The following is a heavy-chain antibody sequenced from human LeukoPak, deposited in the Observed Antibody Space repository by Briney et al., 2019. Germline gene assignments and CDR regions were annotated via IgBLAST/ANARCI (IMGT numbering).Heavy chain of an antibody. CDR1: GYTFTGYY. V-gene: IGHV1-2*02. Sequence: ASVKVSCKASGYTFTGYYMHWVRQAPGQGLEWMGWINPNSGGTNYAQKFQGRVTMTRDTSISTAYMELSRLRSDDTAVYYCARDGSSWDSYYYYYYMDVWGKGTTVTVSS. J-gene: IGHJ6*03. CDR2: INPNSGGT. CDR3: ARDGSSWDSYYYYYYMDV. D-gene: IGHD6-13*01.